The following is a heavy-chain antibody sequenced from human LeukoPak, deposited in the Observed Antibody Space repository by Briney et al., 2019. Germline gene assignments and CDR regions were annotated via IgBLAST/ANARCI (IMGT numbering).Heavy chain of an antibody. CDR2: IYYSGST. J-gene: IGHJ5*02. D-gene: IGHD3-22*01. V-gene: IGHV4-39*01. Sequence: SETLSLTCNVLAGSTRSSNYYWGWIRQPPGKGLEWIGSIYYSGSTYYNPSLKGRGTMSVDTSNNPFSLKLTSATATDTAVYYCVRLFYYDRRGPPSWGQGTLVTVSS. CDR1: AGSTRSSNYY. CDR3: VRLFYYDRRGPPS.